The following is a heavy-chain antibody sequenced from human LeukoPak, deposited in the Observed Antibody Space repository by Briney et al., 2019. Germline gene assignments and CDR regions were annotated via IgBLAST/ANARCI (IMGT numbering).Heavy chain of an antibody. CDR1: GFTFSSYA. J-gene: IGHJ4*02. V-gene: IGHV3-23*01. Sequence: GGSLRLSCAASGFTFSSYAMSWVRLAPGKGLEWVSGTSGSGGSTYYADSVKGRFTMSRDNSKNTLYPQMNSLRAEDTAVYYCARGLAVAGAFDYWGQGTLVIVSS. CDR3: ARGLAVAGAFDY. CDR2: TSGSGGST. D-gene: IGHD6-19*01.